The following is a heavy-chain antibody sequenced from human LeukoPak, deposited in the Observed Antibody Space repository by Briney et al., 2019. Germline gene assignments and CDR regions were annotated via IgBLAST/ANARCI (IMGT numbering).Heavy chain of an antibody. V-gene: IGHV3-30-3*01. CDR3: ARSGSLSSVDY. CDR1: GFTFSSYA. J-gene: IGHJ4*02. CDR2: ISYDGSNK. Sequence: GGSLRLSCAASGFTFSSYAIHWVRQAPGKGLEWVAVISYDGSNKYYADSVKGRFTISRDNAKNTLYLQMNSLRAEDTAVYYCARSGSLSSVDYWGQGTLVTVSS. D-gene: IGHD1-26*01.